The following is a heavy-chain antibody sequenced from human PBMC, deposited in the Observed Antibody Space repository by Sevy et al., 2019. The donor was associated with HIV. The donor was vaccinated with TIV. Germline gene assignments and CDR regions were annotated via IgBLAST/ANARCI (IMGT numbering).Heavy chain of an antibody. Sequence: GESLKISCKGSGYSFSDYWIGWVRRKPGKGLEWMGIIYPGDSETRYNPSFEDQVTISADTSINTAYLEWRSLKASDTAMYYCARHKLSYDNNWIQDNWFDPWGQGTLVTVSS. V-gene: IGHV5-51*01. D-gene: IGHD1-1*01. J-gene: IGHJ5*02. CDR3: ARHKLSYDNNWIQDNWFDP. CDR1: GYSFSDYW. CDR2: IYPGDSET.